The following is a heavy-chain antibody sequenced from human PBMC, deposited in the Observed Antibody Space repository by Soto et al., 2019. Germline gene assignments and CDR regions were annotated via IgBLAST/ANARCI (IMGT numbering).Heavy chain of an antibody. CDR2: ISADNGNT. Sequence: QAQLVQSGAEVKKPGASVKVSCKASGYTFYSHSISWVRQVPGQGLEWMGRISADNGNTKYAQKFRGRVTMTTDTSTSTVYMELSNLRSDDTAVYYCARCIQQDYYYGMDVWGQGTTVTVSS. V-gene: IGHV1-18*01. CDR3: ARCIQQDYYYGMDV. CDR1: GYTFYSHS. J-gene: IGHJ6*02. D-gene: IGHD5-18*01.